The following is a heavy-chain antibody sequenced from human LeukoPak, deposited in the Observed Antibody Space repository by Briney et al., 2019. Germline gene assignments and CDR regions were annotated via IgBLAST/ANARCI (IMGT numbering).Heavy chain of an antibody. J-gene: IGHJ4*02. CDR1: GYTFTSYD. V-gene: IGHV1-8*01. Sequence: ASVTVSCKASGYTFTSYDINWVRQAAGQGLEWMGWMNPNSGNTGYAQKFQGRVTMTRNTSISTAYMELSSLRSEDTAVYYCARDSSWYEGFDYWGQGKLGTVSS. D-gene: IGHD6-13*01. CDR2: MNPNSGNT. CDR3: ARDSSWYEGFDY.